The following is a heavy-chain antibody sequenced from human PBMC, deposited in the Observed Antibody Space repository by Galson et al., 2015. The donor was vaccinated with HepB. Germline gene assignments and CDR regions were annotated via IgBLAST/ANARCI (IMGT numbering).Heavy chain of an antibody. V-gene: IGHV3-48*01. Sequence: SLRLSCAASGFTFVNYAMNWVRQAPGKGLEWVSYISSSSSGITQYADSVKGRFTISRDNAKNSLYLQMNSLRSEDTVVYYCARDTSSGWKIDYWGQGTLVTVSS. CDR1: GFTFVNYA. D-gene: IGHD6-19*01. CDR3: ARDTSSGWKIDY. J-gene: IGHJ4*02. CDR2: ISSSSSGIT.